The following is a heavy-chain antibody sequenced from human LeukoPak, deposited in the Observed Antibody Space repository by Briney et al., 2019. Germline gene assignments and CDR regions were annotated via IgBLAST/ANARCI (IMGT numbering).Heavy chain of an antibody. V-gene: IGHV3-7*03. CDR1: GFTFTTYW. J-gene: IGHJ4*02. CDR2: IKQDGTEK. D-gene: IGHD3-10*01. CDR3: ARGITMVRGLDY. Sequence: PGGSLRLSCAASGFTFTTYWMSWARQAPGKGLEWVANIKQDGTEKYYVDSVKGRFTISRDNAKNSLYLQMNSLRAEDTALYYCARGITMVRGLDYWGQGTLVTVSS.